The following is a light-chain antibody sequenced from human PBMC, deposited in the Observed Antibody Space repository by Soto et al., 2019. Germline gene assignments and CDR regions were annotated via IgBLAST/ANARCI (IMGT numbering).Light chain of an antibody. J-gene: IGKJ1*01. CDR2: TAS. CDR3: LQDYHYPRT. V-gene: IGKV1-6*01. Sequence: IQMTQSPSSMSASVGDRVTINCRASQDIGNDLGWYQQKPGKAPSLLISTASTLESGVSARFSGSGSGTHFSLTISSLQPEDFATYFCLQDYHYPRTFGQGNQVEI. CDR1: QDIGND.